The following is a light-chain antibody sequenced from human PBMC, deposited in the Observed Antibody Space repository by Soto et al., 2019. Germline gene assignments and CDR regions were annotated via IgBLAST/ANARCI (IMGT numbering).Light chain of an antibody. V-gene: IGLV2-14*01. J-gene: IGLJ3*02. CDR3: AAWDDSLNGRWV. CDR2: AVS. Sequence: QSVLTQPASVSGSPGQSITISCTGTSSDVGGYNHVSWYQHSPGKAPKLILFAVSDRPSGVSHRFSGSKSGNTASLAISGLQSEDEADYYCAAWDDSLNGRWVFGGGTKLTVL. CDR1: SSDVGGYNH.